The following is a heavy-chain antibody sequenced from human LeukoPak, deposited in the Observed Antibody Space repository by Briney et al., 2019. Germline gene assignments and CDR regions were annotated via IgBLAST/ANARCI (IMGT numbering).Heavy chain of an antibody. CDR3: ARGRRASSTDLDV. CDR1: GYTFTGYY. D-gene: IGHD2-2*01. V-gene: IGHV1-2*04. Sequence: AASAKVSCKASGYTFTGYYMHWVRQAPGQGLEWMGWINPNSGGTNYAQKFQGWVTMTRDTSISTAYMELSRLRSDDTAVYYCARGRRASSTDLDVWGQGTTVTVSS. CDR2: INPNSGGT. J-gene: IGHJ6*02.